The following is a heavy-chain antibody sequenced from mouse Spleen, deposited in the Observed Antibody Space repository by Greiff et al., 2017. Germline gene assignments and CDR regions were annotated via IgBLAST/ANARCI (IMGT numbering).Heavy chain of an antibody. CDR3: ARSGGNYDAMDY. D-gene: IGHD2-1*01. CDR2: IYPGNVNT. V-gene: IGHV1S56*01. Sequence: VKLVESGPELVKPGASVRISCKASGYTFTSYYIHWVKQRPGQGLEWIGWIYPGNVNTKYNEKFKGKATLTADKSSSTAYMQLSSLTSEDSAVYFCARSGGNYDAMDYWGQGTSVTVSS. CDR1: GYTFTSYY. J-gene: IGHJ4*01.